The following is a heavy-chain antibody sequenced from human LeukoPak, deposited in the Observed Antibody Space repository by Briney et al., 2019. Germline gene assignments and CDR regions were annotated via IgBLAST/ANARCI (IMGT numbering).Heavy chain of an antibody. Sequence: PGGSLRLSCAASGFTFDDYAMHWVRQAPGKGLEWVSGISWNSGSIGYADSVKGRFTISRDNAKNSLYLQMNSLRAEDTALYYCAKVLSSSWYRDAFDIWSQGTTVTVSS. D-gene: IGHD6-13*01. CDR2: ISWNSGSI. CDR3: AKVLSSSWYRDAFDI. J-gene: IGHJ3*02. V-gene: IGHV3-9*01. CDR1: GFTFDDYA.